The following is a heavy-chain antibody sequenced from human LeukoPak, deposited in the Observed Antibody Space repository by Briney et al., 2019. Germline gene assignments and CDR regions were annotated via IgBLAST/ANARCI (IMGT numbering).Heavy chain of an antibody. D-gene: IGHD2-15*01. CDR3: AREGVVAFDI. V-gene: IGHV4-31*03. Sequence: SETLSLTCTVSGGSISSGGYYWSWIRQRPGKGLEWIGYIYYSGSTYYNPSLKSRVTISVDTSKNQFSLKLSSVTAADTAVYYCAREGVVAFDIWGQGTMVTVS. CDR1: GGSISSGGYY. J-gene: IGHJ3*02. CDR2: IYYSGST.